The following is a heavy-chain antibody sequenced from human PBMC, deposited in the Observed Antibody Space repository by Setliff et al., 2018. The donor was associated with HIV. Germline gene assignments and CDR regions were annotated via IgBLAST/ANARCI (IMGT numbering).Heavy chain of an antibody. Sequence: SETLSLTCTVSGGSINSYYWGWIRQPPGKGLEWIGYIYYSGSTNYNASLKSRVTISVDTSKNQFSLKLSSVTAADTAVYYCARHWCSGGNCPFQYWGQGTLVTVSS. J-gene: IGHJ1*01. CDR1: GGSINSYY. CDR3: ARHWCSGGNCPFQY. D-gene: IGHD2-15*01. V-gene: IGHV4-59*08. CDR2: IYYSGST.